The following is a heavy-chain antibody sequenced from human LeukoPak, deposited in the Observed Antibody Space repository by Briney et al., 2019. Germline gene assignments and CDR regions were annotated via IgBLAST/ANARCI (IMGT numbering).Heavy chain of an antibody. Sequence: GESLKISCKGSGYSFTIYWIGWVRQMPGKGLEWMGIIYPGDSDTRYSPSFPGQVTISADKSISTAYLQWSSLKASDTAMYYCARLKGASVATRKYYYYGMDVWGQGTTVTVSS. J-gene: IGHJ6*02. CDR1: GYSFTIYW. D-gene: IGHD5-24*01. CDR2: IYPGDSDT. CDR3: ARLKGASVATRKYYYYGMDV. V-gene: IGHV5-51*01.